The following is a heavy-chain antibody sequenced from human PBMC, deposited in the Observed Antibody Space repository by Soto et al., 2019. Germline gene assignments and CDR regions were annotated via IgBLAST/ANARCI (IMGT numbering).Heavy chain of an antibody. CDR2: IIPIFGTA. Sequence: QVQLVQSGAEVKKPGSSVKVSCKASGGTFSSYAISWVRQAPGQGLEWMGGIIPIFGTANYAQKFQGRVTITADESTSTAYMELSSLRSEDTAVYYCARDLIVLVPAANSRSYYYYGMDVWGQGTTVTVSS. D-gene: IGHD2-2*01. CDR3: ARDLIVLVPAANSRSYYYYGMDV. J-gene: IGHJ6*02. V-gene: IGHV1-69*12. CDR1: GGTFSSYA.